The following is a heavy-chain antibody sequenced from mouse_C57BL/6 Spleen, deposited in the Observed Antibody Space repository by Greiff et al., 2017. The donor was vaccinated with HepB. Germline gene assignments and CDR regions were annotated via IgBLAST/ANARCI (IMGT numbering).Heavy chain of an antibody. J-gene: IGHJ4*01. D-gene: IGHD6-5*01. CDR3: AIPYDYDAMDY. CDR1: GYTFTDYN. V-gene: IGHV1-22*01. CDR2: INPNNGGT. Sequence: VQLKQSGPELVKPGASVKMSCKASGYTFTDYNMHWVKQSHGKSLEWIGYINPNNGGTSYNQKFKGKATLTVNKSSSTAYMELRSLTSEDSAVYYCAIPYDYDAMDYWGQGTSVTVSS.